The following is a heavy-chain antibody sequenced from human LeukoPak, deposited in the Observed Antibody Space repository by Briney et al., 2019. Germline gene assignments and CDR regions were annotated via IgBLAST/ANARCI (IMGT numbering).Heavy chain of an antibody. CDR2: INPNSGGT. Sequence: VASVKVSCKASGYTFTGYYMHWVRQAPGQGLEWMGWINPNSGGTNYAQKFQGWVTMTRDTSISTAYMELSRLRSDDTAVYYCARDRDSGSYYCIDYWGQGTLVTASS. CDR1: GYTFTGYY. V-gene: IGHV1-2*04. D-gene: IGHD1-26*01. J-gene: IGHJ4*02. CDR3: ARDRDSGSYYCIDY.